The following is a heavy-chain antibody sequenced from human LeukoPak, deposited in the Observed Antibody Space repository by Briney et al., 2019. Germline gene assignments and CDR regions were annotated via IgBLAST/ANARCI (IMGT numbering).Heavy chain of an antibody. J-gene: IGHJ4*02. Sequence: GSLRLSCAASGFTFSSYWMHWVRQAPGKGLVWVSRINTDGSSTSYADSVKGRFTISRDNAKNTLYLQMNSLRAEDTAVYHCARENSGWYSSDYWGQGTLVTVSS. CDR2: INTDGSST. V-gene: IGHV3-74*01. CDR3: ARENSGWYSSDY. D-gene: IGHD6-19*01. CDR1: GFTFSSYW.